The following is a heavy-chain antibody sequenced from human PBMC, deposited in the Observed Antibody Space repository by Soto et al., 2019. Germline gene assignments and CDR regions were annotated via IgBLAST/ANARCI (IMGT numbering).Heavy chain of an antibody. J-gene: IGHJ4*02. CDR2: VHHSGST. Sequence: SEPLSLNSTGSGASIRTNSWWSLVRQPPGKGLEWIGEVHHSGSTNCNPSLKSRVTISIDKSKNQFSLRLTSMTAADTAVYYCAVPGAGDFDYWSQGTLVTVSS. V-gene: IGHV4-4*02. CDR1: GASIRTNSW. CDR3: AVPGAGDFDY. D-gene: IGHD6-13*01.